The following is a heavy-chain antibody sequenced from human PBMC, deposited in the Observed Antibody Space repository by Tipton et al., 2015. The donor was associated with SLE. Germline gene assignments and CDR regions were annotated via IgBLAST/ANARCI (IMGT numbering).Heavy chain of an antibody. J-gene: IGHJ4*02. CDR1: GGSISSSSYS. V-gene: IGHV4-39*07. Sequence: TLSLTCTVSGGSISSSSYSWGWIRHPPGKGLEWIGSIYYSGTTYYNPSLKSRVTISIDTSKDQFSLKLSSVTAADTAVYYCAKSGVSGGFDYWGQGTLVTVSS. CDR3: AKSGVSGGFDY. D-gene: IGHD3-16*01. CDR2: IYYSGTT.